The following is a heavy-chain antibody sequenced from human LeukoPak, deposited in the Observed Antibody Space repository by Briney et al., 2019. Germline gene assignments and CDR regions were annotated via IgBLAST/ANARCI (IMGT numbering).Heavy chain of an antibody. D-gene: IGHD4-17*01. J-gene: IGHJ6*03. CDR1: GGTFSSYA. Sequence: ASVKVSCKASGGTFSSYAISWVRQAPGQGLEWMGGIIPIFGTANYAQKFQGRVTITADESTSTAYMELSSLRSEDTAVYYCARGPIYGPYCYYYYMGVWGKRTTVTLSS. CDR3: ARGPIYGPYCYYYYMGV. V-gene: IGHV1-69*13. CDR2: IIPIFGTA.